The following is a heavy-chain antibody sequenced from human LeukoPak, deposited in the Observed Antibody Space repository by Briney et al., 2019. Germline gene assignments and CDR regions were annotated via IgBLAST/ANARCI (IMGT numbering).Heavy chain of an antibody. CDR1: GYTFTGYY. J-gene: IGHJ5*02. CDR2: INPNSGGT. Sequence: ASVKVSCKASGYTFTGYYMHWVRQAPGQGLEWMGWINPNSGGTNYAQKFQGRVTMTRDTSISTAYMELSSLRSEDTAVYYCARGQRGYRSGSYWFDPWGQGTLVTVSS. CDR3: ARGQRGYRSGSYWFDP. V-gene: IGHV1-2*02. D-gene: IGHD3-10*01.